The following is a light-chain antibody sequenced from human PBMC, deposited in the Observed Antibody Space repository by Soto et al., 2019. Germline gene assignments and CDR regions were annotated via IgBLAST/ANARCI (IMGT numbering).Light chain of an antibody. Sequence: DIQMTQSPSTLSASVRDRVTITCRASQSISSWLAWYQQKPGKAPKLLIYKASNLESGVPSRFSGSGSGTEFTLTISSLQPDDFATYYCQQYISYCTFGQGTKVEIK. CDR2: KAS. J-gene: IGKJ1*01. V-gene: IGKV1-5*03. CDR3: QQYISYCT. CDR1: QSISSW.